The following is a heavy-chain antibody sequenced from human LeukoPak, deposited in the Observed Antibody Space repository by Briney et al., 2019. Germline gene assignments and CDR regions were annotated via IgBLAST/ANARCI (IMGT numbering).Heavy chain of an antibody. Sequence: GGSLRLSCAASGFTFSTYGMHWVRQAPGKGLEWVAFIRYDGSNKYYADSVKGRFTISRDNSKNTLYLQMNSLRAEDTAVYYCAKEEYYYDSSGYLNYFDYWGQGTLVTVSS. D-gene: IGHD3-22*01. V-gene: IGHV3-30*02. CDR1: GFTFSTYG. CDR2: IRYDGSNK. J-gene: IGHJ4*02. CDR3: AKEEYYYDSSGYLNYFDY.